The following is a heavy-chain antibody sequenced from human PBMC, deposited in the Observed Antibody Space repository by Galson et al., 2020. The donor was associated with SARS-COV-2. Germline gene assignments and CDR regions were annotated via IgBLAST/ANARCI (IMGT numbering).Heavy chain of an antibody. J-gene: IGHJ4*02. CDR3: ASERPEGFDY. CDR1: GFTFSSYW. Sequence: GGSLRLSCAASGFTFSSYWMNWVRQAPGKGLEWVANIKQDGSEKYYVDSVKGRFTISRDNAKNSLFLQMSSLRAEDTAIYYCASERPEGFDYWGPGTLVTVSS. CDR2: IKQDGSEK. V-gene: IGHV3-7*03.